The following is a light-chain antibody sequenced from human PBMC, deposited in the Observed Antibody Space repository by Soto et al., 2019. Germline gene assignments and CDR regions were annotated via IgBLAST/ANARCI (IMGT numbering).Light chain of an antibody. CDR1: SSDVGGYNY. V-gene: IGLV2-14*01. J-gene: IGLJ2*01. CDR2: DVS. CDR3: SSYTSSSTVV. Sequence: ALTQPASVSGSPGQSITISCTGTSSDVGGYNYVSWYQQHPGKAPKLMIYDVSNRPSGVSNRFSGSKSGNTASLTISGLQAEDEADYYRSSYTSSSTVVFGGGTKLTVL.